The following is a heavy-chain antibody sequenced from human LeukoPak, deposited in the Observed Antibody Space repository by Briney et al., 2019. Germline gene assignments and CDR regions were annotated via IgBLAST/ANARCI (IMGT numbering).Heavy chain of an antibody. Sequence: PGGSLRLSCAASGFTFSSYAMSWVRQAPGKGLEWVANIKQDGSEKYYVDSVKGRFTISRDNAKNSLYLQMNSLRAEDTAVYYCARLRGGYFEYWGQGTLVTVSS. CDR3: ARLRGGYFEY. D-gene: IGHD3-3*01. CDR2: IKQDGSEK. J-gene: IGHJ4*02. V-gene: IGHV3-7*01. CDR1: GFTFSSYA.